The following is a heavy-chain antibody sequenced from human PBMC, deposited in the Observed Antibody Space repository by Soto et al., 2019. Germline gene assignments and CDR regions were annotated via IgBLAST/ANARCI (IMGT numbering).Heavy chain of an antibody. CDR3: ANVAGTSSSFDAFDI. J-gene: IGHJ3*02. CDR1: GFTFSSYG. Sequence: GGSLRLSCAASGFTFSSYGMHWVRQAPGKGLEWVAVISYDGSNKYYADSVKGRFTISRDNSKNTLYLQMNSLRAEDTAVYYCANVAGTSSSFDAFDIWGQGTMVTVSS. V-gene: IGHV3-30*18. D-gene: IGHD6-6*01. CDR2: ISYDGSNK.